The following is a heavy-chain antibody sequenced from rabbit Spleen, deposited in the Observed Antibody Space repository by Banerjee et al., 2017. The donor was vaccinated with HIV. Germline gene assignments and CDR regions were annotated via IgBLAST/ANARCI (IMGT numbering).Heavy chain of an antibody. D-gene: IGHD2-1*01. CDR1: GFPFSDKAV. CDR3: ARGSATMTMVITGFFLAL. CDR2: INAITGKA. J-gene: IGHJ6*01. V-gene: IGHV1S45*01. Sequence: QEQLVESGGGLVRPEGSLKLSCTASGFPFSDKAVMCWVRQAPGKGLQWIACINAITGKAVYATWAKGRFTFSKTSSTTVTLQMTSLTAADTATYFCARGSATMTMVITGFFLALWGPGTLVTVS.